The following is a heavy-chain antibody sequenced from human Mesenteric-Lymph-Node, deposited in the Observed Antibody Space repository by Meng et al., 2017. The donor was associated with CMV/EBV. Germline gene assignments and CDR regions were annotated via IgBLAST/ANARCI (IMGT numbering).Heavy chain of an antibody. CDR1: GGSISSGGYY. J-gene: IGHJ4*02. D-gene: IGHD3-9*01. CDR2: IYYSGST. V-gene: IGHV4-31*03. Sequence: CTVSGGSISSGGYYWSSIRQHPGKGLEWIGYIYYSGSTYYNPSLKSRVTISVDTSKNQFSLKLSSVTAADTAVYYCARGAQLRYFDHWGQGTLVTVSS. CDR3: ARGAQLRYFDH.